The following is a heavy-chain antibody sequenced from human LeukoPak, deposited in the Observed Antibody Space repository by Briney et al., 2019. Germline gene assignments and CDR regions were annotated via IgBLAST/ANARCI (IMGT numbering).Heavy chain of an antibody. Sequence: GGSLRLSCAASGFTFSSYDMHWVRQAPGKGLDWVAVISFDGSNKYYADSVKGRFTISRDNSKNTLYLQMNSLRAEDTAVYFCASSSWSAEYFHYWGQGTLVTVSS. V-gene: IGHV3-30-3*01. J-gene: IGHJ1*01. CDR2: ISFDGSNK. CDR1: GFTFSSYD. D-gene: IGHD6-13*01. CDR3: ASSSWSAEYFHY.